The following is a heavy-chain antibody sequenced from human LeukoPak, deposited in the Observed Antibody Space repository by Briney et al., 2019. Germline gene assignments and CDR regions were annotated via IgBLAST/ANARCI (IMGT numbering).Heavy chain of an antibody. Sequence: SVTVSCKASGGTFSSYAISWVRQAPGQGLEWMGGIIPIFGTANYAQKFQGRVTITADESTSTAYMELSSLRSEDTAVYYCARGGGRYCSSTSCYYYGMDVWGKGTTVTVSS. J-gene: IGHJ6*04. CDR3: ARGGGRYCSSTSCYYYGMDV. CDR1: GGTFSSYA. V-gene: IGHV1-69*13. CDR2: IIPIFGTA. D-gene: IGHD2-2*01.